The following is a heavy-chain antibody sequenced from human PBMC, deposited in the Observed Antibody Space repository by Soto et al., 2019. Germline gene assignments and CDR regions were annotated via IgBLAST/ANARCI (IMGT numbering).Heavy chain of an antibody. V-gene: IGHV3-43D*03. Sequence: GGSLRLSCAASGFTFDDYAMHWVRQAPGKGLEWVSLISWDGGSTYYADSVKGRFTISRDNSKNSLYLQMNSLRAEDTVLYYCATGSSLGELSLFFAFDIWGQGTRVIVSS. CDR1: GFTFDDYA. J-gene: IGHJ3*02. D-gene: IGHD3-16*02. CDR2: ISWDGGST. CDR3: ATGSSLGELSLFFAFDI.